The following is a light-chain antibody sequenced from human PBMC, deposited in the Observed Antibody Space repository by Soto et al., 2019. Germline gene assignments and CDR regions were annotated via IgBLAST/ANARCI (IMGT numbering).Light chain of an antibody. J-gene: IGKJ1*01. CDR1: QSISRQ. CDR3: QQSFSPLWT. Sequence: DIQMTQSPSTLSASVGDRVSITCRASQSISRQLAWYQQKPGKAPNLLIYQASNLETGVPSRFTGSGSGTEFTLTISSLQPDDLATYYCQQSFSPLWTFGQGTKVEV. V-gene: IGKV1-5*03. CDR2: QAS.